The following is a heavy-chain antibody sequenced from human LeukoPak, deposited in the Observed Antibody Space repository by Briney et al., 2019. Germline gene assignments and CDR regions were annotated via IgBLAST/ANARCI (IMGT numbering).Heavy chain of an antibody. CDR3: AREGPYSSGWYGDYYYYMDV. J-gene: IGHJ6*03. CDR2: IIPILGIA. Sequence: GASVKVSCKVSGGTFNSDTINWVRQAPGQGLEWMGRIIPILGIANYAQKFQGRVTITADKSTSTAYMELSSLRSEDTAVYYCAREGPYSSGWYGDYYYYMDVWGKGTTVTVSS. D-gene: IGHD6-19*01. CDR1: GGTFNSDT. V-gene: IGHV1-69*04.